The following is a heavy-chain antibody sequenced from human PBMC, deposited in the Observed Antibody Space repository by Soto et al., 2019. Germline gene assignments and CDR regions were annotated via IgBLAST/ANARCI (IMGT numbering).Heavy chain of an antibody. V-gene: IGHV4-59*08. Sequence: ASETLSLTCTVSGGSIRSYYWNWIRQPPGKGLEWIGYIFYKGDTNYNPSLKSRVTISLDTSKNQFSLKLSSVTAADTAVYYCARHQSHSSSYVDPWGQGTLVTVSS. CDR2: IFYKGDT. D-gene: IGHD6-13*01. CDR1: GGSIRSYY. CDR3: ARHQSHSSSYVDP. J-gene: IGHJ5*02.